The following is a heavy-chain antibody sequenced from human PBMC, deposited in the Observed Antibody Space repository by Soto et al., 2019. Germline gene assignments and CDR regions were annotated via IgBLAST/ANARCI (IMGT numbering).Heavy chain of an antibody. D-gene: IGHD2-21*02. CDR2: IIPTLHMV. J-gene: IGHJ6*02. CDR3: ARGGPLRMAVTTIYYYYGMDV. Sequence: SVKVSCKASGGAFSSYTINWVRQAPGQGLEWMGRIIPTLHMVDYAQKFQGRVTLTADKSMTTGYMELSSLRSEDTAVYYCARGGPLRMAVTTIYYYYGMDVWGQGTTVTVSS. CDR1: GGAFSSYT. V-gene: IGHV1-69*02.